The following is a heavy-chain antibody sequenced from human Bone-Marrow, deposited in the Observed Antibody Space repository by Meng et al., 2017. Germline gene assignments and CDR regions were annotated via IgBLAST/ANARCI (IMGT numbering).Heavy chain of an antibody. CDR3: AREMATFKWKGRFDY. Sequence: SVKVSCKASGGTFSSYAISWVRQAPGQGLEWMGGIIPIFGTANYAQKFQGRVTITADESTSTAYMELSSLRSEDTAVYYCAREMATFKWKGRFDYWGQGTLVTVSS. V-gene: IGHV1-69*13. J-gene: IGHJ4*02. D-gene: IGHD5-24*01. CDR1: GGTFSSYA. CDR2: IIPIFGTA.